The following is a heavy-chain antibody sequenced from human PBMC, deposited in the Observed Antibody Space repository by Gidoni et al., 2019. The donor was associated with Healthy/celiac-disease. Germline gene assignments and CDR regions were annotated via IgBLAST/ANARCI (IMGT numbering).Heavy chain of an antibody. CDR1: GGYISSYY. D-gene: IGHD3-22*01. Sequence: QVQRQEAGPGLVQPAETLSLTCTVSGGYISSYYWSWIRQPAGKGLEWVGRIYTSGSTNYNPSLKSRVTMSVDTSKNQFSLKLSSVTAADTAVYYCARMTNWDSRGFIDYWGQGTLVTVSS. J-gene: IGHJ4*02. V-gene: IGHV4-4*07. CDR2: IYTSGST. CDR3: ARMTNWDSRGFIDY.